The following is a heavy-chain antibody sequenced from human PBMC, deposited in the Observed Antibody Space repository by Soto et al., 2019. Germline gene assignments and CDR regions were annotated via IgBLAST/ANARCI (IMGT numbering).Heavy chain of an antibody. CDR2: AYYRSKWYN. CDR1: GDSVSNNSAA. Sequence: PSQTLSLPCAISGDSVSNNSAAWNWIRQSPSRGLEWLGRAYYRSKWYNDYAVSVKSRITINPDTSKNQFSLQLNSVTPEDTAVYYCARERYGDYGRGTFDIWGQGTMVTVSS. V-gene: IGHV6-1*01. D-gene: IGHD4-17*01. J-gene: IGHJ3*02. CDR3: ARERYGDYGRGTFDI.